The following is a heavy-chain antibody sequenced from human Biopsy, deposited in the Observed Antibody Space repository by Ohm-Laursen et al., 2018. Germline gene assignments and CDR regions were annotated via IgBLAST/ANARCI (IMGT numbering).Heavy chain of an antibody. CDR3: ARFPLGAYDDSGSYRAVEHWYFDL. CDR1: GGTFTNHA. J-gene: IGHJ2*01. Sequence: SSVKVFCNASGGTFTNHAVGWVRQAPGQGLEWVGSSIPLFNTANYADKFQGRVTLTADKSTTTAYMELSSLRSEDTAIYYCARFPLGAYDDSGSYRAVEHWYFDLWGRGTLVTVSS. CDR2: SIPLFNTA. D-gene: IGHD3-22*01. V-gene: IGHV1-69*06.